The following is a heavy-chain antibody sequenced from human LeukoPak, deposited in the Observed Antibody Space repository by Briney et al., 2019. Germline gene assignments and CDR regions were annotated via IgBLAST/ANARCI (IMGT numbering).Heavy chain of an antibody. Sequence: SETLSLTCTVSGYSISSGYYWGWIRQPPGKGLEWIGSIYHSGSTYYNPSLKSRVTISVDTSKNQLSLKLSSVTAADTAVYYCAGFKPAIDYWGQGTLVTVSS. CDR1: GYSISSGYY. CDR2: IYHSGST. CDR3: AGFKPAIDY. J-gene: IGHJ4*02. V-gene: IGHV4-38-2*02.